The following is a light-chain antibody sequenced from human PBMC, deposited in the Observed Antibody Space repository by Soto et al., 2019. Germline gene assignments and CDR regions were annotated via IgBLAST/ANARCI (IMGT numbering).Light chain of an antibody. CDR1: QSISSY. CDR3: QQSSSTPPT. Sequence: DTQMTQSPSSLSASVGDRVTITCRASQSISSYLNWYQQKPGKAPKLLIYAASSLQSGVPSRFSGSGSGTDFTLTISSLQPEDFATYYCQQSSSTPPTFGQGTKLEIK. V-gene: IGKV1-39*01. J-gene: IGKJ2*01. CDR2: AAS.